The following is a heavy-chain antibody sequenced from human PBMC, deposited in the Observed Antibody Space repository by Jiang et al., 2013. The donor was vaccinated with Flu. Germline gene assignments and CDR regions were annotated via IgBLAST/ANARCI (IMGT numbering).Heavy chain of an antibody. CDR2: IYYSGST. V-gene: IGHV4-59*01. D-gene: IGHD4-17*01. Sequence: GLVKPSETLSLTCSVSGGSISGYYWSWIRQPPGKGLEWIGYIYYSGSTNYNPSLKSRVTISVDTSKNQFSLKLSSVTAADTAVYYCARARGDYEGYYYYGMDVWGQGTTVTVSS. CDR3: ARARGDYEGYYYYGMDV. CDR1: GGSISGYY. J-gene: IGHJ6*02.